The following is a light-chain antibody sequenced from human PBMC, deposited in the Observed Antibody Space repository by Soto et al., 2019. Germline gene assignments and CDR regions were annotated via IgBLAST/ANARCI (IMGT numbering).Light chain of an antibody. CDR1: SSDVGGYNY. V-gene: IGLV2-14*01. J-gene: IGLJ3*02. CDR3: ISYTSSSTWV. Sequence: QSAPTKPAAVSGSPGQSITISWTGASSDVGGYNYVSWYQQHPGKAPKLMIYEVSNRPSGVSDRFSGSRSGNTASLTISGLQAEDESDYYCISYTSSSTWVFGGGTKVNVL. CDR2: EVS.